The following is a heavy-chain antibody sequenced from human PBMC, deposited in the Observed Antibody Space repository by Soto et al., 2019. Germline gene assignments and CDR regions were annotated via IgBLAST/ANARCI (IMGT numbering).Heavy chain of an antibody. V-gene: IGHV4-34*01. J-gene: IGHJ4*02. Sequence: SETLSLTCAVYGGSFSGYYWSWIRQPPGKGLEWIGEINHSGSTNYNPSLKSRVTISVDTSKNQFSLKLSSVTAADTAVYYCARKPGIAVAGLRSYYFDYWGQGTLVTVSS. CDR3: ARKPGIAVAGLRSYYFDY. CDR1: GGSFSGYY. CDR2: INHSGST. D-gene: IGHD6-19*01.